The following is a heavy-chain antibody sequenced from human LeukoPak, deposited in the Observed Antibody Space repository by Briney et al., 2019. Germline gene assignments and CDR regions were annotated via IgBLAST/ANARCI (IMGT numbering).Heavy chain of an antibody. CDR3: AKDLGGKDLARGASDI. Sequence: PGGSLRLSCAASGFTFSSYWMSWVRQAPGKGLEWVSAISGSGGSTYYADSVKGRFTISRDNSKNTLYLQMNSLRAEDTAVYYCAKDLGGKDLARGASDIWGQGTMVTVSS. J-gene: IGHJ3*02. V-gene: IGHV3-23*01. CDR1: GFTFSSYW. CDR2: ISGSGGST. D-gene: IGHD3-10*01.